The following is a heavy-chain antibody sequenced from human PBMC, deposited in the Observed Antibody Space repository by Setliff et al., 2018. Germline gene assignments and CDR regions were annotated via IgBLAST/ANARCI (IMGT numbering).Heavy chain of an antibody. D-gene: IGHD3-10*01. CDR1: GGSIRSSTHY. Sequence: SETLSLTCTVSGGSIRSSTHYWGWIRQPPGKGLEWIGTIYYSGLTYYTPSLRSRATVSVDTSKNRFSLQLSSVTAADTAVYYCAGYQGSGSNYKVVNWFDPWGQGTLVTVSS. J-gene: IGHJ5*02. V-gene: IGHV4-39*02. CDR2: IYYSGLT. CDR3: AGYQGSGSNYKVVNWFDP.